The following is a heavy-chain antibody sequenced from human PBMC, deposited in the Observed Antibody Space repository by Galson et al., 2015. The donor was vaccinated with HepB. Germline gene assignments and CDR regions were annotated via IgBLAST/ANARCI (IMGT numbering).Heavy chain of an antibody. Sequence: LRLSCAASGITFNTYRMNWVRQAPGKGLEWVASISSSSSYIYYADSAKGRFTIPRDNARNSLYLQMNSLRAEDTAVYHCATVEILVVRGGLRTRSYFDYWGRGTLVTVSS. CDR3: ATVEILVVRGGLRTRSYFDY. CDR1: GITFNTYR. D-gene: IGHD3-10*01. J-gene: IGHJ4*02. CDR2: ISSSSSYI. V-gene: IGHV3-21*01.